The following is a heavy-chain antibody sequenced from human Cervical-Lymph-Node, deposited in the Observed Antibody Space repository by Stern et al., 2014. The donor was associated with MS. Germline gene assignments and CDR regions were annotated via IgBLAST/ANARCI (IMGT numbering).Heavy chain of an antibody. V-gene: IGHV3-33*01. Sequence: VQLVQSGGGVVQPGASLRLSCEASGFTFSNYGMHWVRQAPGKGLEGVAVIWNDEVNKYYADSVKGRFTISRDNSKNTLYLQMNSLRAEDTAVYYCARDIGDVDIVATLPDSGGQGTLVTVSS. CDR3: ARDIGDVDIVATLPDS. CDR1: GFTFSNYG. D-gene: IGHD5-12*01. J-gene: IGHJ5*01. CDR2: IWNDEVNK.